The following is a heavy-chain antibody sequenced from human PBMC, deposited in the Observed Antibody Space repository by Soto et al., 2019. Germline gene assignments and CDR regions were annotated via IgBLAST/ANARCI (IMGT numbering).Heavy chain of an antibody. J-gene: IGHJ6*02. Sequence: PSPTLSLTCAISGDSVSSNSAAWNWIRQSPSRGLEWLGRTYYRSKWYNDYAVSVKSRITINPDTSKNQFSLQLNSVTPEDTAVYYCARDPVAVAVSYYGMDVWGQGTTVTVSS. CDR2: TYYRSKWYN. CDR3: ARDPVAVAVSYYGMDV. D-gene: IGHD6-19*01. V-gene: IGHV6-1*01. CDR1: GDSVSSNSAA.